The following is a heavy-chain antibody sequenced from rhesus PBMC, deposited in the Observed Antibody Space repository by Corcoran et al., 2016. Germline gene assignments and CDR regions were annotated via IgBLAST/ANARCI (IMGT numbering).Heavy chain of an antibody. D-gene: IGHD5-30*01. CDR1: GGSLLSSY. Sequence: QLQLQESGPGLVKPSETLSVTCAVSGGSLLSSYWSWIRQAPGKGLEWIGYINGSGITTNTNPALKSRVTLSVDTSKNQLSLKLSSVTAADTAVDYCARGYSNYGLDSWGQGVVVTVSS. J-gene: IGHJ6*01. CDR3: ARGYSNYGLDS. CDR2: INGSGITT. V-gene: IGHV4-169*01.